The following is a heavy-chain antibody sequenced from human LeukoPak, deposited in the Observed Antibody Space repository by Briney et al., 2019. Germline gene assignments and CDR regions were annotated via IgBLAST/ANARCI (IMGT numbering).Heavy chain of an antibody. Sequence: GSLRLSCAASGFTFSNAWMSWVRQAPGKGLEWIGYIYYSGSTNYNPSLKSRVTISVDTSKNQFSLKLSSVTAADTAVYYCARGGGYFDWLHLDYWGQGTLVTVSS. CDR2: IYYSGST. CDR1: GFTFSNAW. CDR3: ARGGGYFDWLHLDY. D-gene: IGHD3-9*01. V-gene: IGHV4-59*01. J-gene: IGHJ4*02.